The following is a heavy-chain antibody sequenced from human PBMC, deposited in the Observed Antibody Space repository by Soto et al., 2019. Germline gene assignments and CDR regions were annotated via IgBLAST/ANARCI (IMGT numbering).Heavy chain of an antibody. Sequence: QVQLVQSGAEVKKPGASVRVSCKASGYTFTSYYIHWVRQAPGQGLEWVSIINPVGGSTNYAQKLQGRVTATRDTPTSTAHMALSSLRPEDTAVYYCARGWGRVVYAMDVWGQGTTVTVSS. CDR2: INPVGGST. CDR1: GYTFTSYY. V-gene: IGHV1-46*04. J-gene: IGHJ6*02. CDR3: ARGWGRVVYAMDV. D-gene: IGHD1-26*01.